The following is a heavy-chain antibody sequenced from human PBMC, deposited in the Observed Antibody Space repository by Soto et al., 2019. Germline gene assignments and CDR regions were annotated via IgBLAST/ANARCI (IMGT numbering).Heavy chain of an antibody. CDR1: GGSFSGYY. D-gene: IGHD3-10*01. V-gene: IGHV4-34*01. CDR3: ARGWEYYYGSGSYYPKTRYYYYYGMDV. Sequence: SETLSLTCAVYGGSFSGYYWSWIRQPPGNGLEWIGEINHSGSTNYNPSLKSRVTISVDTSKNQFSLKLSSVTAADTAVYYCARGWEYYYGSGSYYPKTRYYYYYGMDVWGQGTTVT. J-gene: IGHJ6*02. CDR2: INHSGST.